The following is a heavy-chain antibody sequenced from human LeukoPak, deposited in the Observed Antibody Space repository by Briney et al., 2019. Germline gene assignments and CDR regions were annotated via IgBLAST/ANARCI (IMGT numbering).Heavy chain of an antibody. Sequence: ASVTVSCKASRYTFTTYTIHWVRQAPGQGLEWMAWINVGNGNTKYSQKFQGRVSITRDTSASTAYMELSTLRSEDTALYYCARDGYRRSYWYYGMDVWGLGTTVIVSS. CDR3: ARDGYRRSYWYYGMDV. CDR2: INVGNGNT. V-gene: IGHV1-3*01. CDR1: RYTFTTYT. J-gene: IGHJ6*02. D-gene: IGHD5-18*01.